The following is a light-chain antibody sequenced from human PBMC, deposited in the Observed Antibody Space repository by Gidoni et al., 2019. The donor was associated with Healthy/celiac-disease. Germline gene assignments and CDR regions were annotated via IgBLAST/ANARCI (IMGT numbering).Light chain of an antibody. Sequence: GDRVTITCRASQSISSWLAWYQQKPGKAPKPLIYDASSLESGVPSRFSGSGSGTEFTLTISSLQPDDFATYYCQQYNSYWTFGQXTKVEIK. CDR3: QQYNSYWT. CDR2: DAS. CDR1: QSISSW. J-gene: IGKJ1*01. V-gene: IGKV1-5*01.